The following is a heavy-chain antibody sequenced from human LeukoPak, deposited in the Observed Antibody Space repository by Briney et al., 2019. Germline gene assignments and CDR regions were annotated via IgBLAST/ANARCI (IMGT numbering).Heavy chain of an antibody. V-gene: IGHV1-69*13. J-gene: IGHJ3*02. CDR3: ARMNCSGGSWHHPHAFDI. Sequence: ASVKVSCKASGGTFSSYAISWVRQAPGQGLEWMGGIIPIFGTANYAQKFQGRVTITADESTSTAYMELSSLRSEDTAVYYCARMNCSGGSWHHPHAFDIWGQGTMVTVSS. CDR1: GGTFSSYA. D-gene: IGHD2-15*01. CDR2: IIPIFGTA.